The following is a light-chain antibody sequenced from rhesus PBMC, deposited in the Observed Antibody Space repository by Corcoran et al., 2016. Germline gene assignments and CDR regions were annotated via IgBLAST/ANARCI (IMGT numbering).Light chain of an antibody. CDR2: VAS. CDR3: QQHTSYPLT. J-gene: IGKJ4*01. CDR1: QGISKY. Sequence: DIQMTQSPSPLSASVGDTVTITCQASQGISKYLAWYQQKPGKAPKPRIYVASPLQSGVPSRFSGSGSGTYFPRTIRRLRPEVFASCYRQQHTSYPLTIGGGTKVDLK. V-gene: IGKV1-33*02.